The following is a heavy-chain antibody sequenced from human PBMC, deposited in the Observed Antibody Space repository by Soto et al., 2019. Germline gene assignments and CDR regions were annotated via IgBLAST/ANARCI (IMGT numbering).Heavy chain of an antibody. CDR3: ARGSGRRQRKYSSGQRTQYYYYGMDV. Sequence: SETLSLTCAVYGGSFSGYYWSWIRQPPGKGLEWIGEINHSGSTNYNPSLKSRVTISVDTSKNQFSLKLSSVTAADTAVYYCARGSGRRQRKYSSGQRTQYYYYGMDVWGQGTTVT. D-gene: IGHD6-19*01. J-gene: IGHJ6*02. CDR1: GGSFSGYY. CDR2: INHSGST. V-gene: IGHV4-34*01.